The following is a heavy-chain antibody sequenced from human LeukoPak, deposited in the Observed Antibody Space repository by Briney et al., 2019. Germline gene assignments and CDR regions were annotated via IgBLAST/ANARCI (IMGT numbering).Heavy chain of an antibody. CDR3: TRDDYVHDY. D-gene: IGHD3-16*01. J-gene: IGHJ4*02. CDR1: GFTFSNAW. CDR2: IRSKAYGGTT. V-gene: IGHV3-49*03. Sequence: GGSLRLSCATSGFTFSNAWMSWFRQAPGKGLEWVGFIRSKAYGGTTEYAASVKGRFTISRDDSKSIAYLQMNSLKTEDTAVYYCTRDDYVHDYWGQGTLVTVSS.